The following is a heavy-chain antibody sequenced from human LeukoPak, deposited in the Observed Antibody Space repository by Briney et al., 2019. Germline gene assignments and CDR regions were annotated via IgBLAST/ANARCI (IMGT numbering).Heavy chain of an antibody. CDR1: GGTFSSYA. D-gene: IGHD2-2*01. CDR2: IIPIFGTA. Sequence: SVKVSCTASGGTFSSYAISGVRQAPGQGLEWMGGIIPIFGTANYAQKFQGRVTITADESTSTAYMELSSLRSEDTAVYYCASPSGYCSSTHCFGNWGQGTLVTVSS. J-gene: IGHJ4*02. V-gene: IGHV1-69*01. CDR3: ASPSGYCSSTHCFGN.